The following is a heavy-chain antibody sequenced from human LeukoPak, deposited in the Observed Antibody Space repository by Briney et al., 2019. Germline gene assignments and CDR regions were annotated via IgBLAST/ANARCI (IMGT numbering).Heavy chain of an antibody. J-gene: IGHJ5*02. Sequence: GGSLRLSCAASGFTFTSYWMSWVRQAPGKGLEWVANIKDDGSETYYVASLKGRFTISRDNAKNSLYLQMNSLRGEDTAVYYCARDVVVVAATPWFAPWGQGTLVTVSS. D-gene: IGHD2-15*01. V-gene: IGHV3-7*01. CDR1: GFTFTSYW. CDR2: IKDDGSET. CDR3: ARDVVVVAATPWFAP.